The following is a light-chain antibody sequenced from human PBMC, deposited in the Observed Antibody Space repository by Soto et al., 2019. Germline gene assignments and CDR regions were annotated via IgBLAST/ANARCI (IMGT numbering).Light chain of an antibody. CDR1: QSVSSY. Sequence: EIVLPQYPATLSLSPGERATLSCRASQSVSSYFAWYQQKPGQAPRLLIYDASNRATGIPARFSGSGSGTDFTLTISSLEPEDFAVYYCQQRSNWPITFGQGTRLEIK. CDR3: QQRSNWPIT. CDR2: DAS. V-gene: IGKV3-11*01. J-gene: IGKJ5*01.